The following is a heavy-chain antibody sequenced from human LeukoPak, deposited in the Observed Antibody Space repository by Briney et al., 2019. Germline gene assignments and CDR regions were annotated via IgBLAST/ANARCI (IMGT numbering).Heavy chain of an antibody. D-gene: IGHD2-15*01. CDR2: ISSSGSTI. CDR3: ARDHGLFYGMDV. Sequence: PGGSLRLSCAASGFTFSSYEINWVRQAPGEGLEWVSYISSSGSTIYYADSVEGRFTISRDNAKNSLYLQMNSLRAEDTAVYYCARDHGLFYGMDVWGKGTTVTVSS. J-gene: IGHJ6*04. CDR1: GFTFSSYE. V-gene: IGHV3-48*03.